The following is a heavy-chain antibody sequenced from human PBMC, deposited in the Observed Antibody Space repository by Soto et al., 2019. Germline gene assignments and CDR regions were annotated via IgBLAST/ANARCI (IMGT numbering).Heavy chain of an antibody. CDR2: IYPGDSDT. D-gene: IGHD2-2*02. V-gene: IGHV5-51*01. CDR3: ARHAIGYCSSTSCYSWHYYYYMDV. CDR1: GYSFTSYW. J-gene: IGHJ6*03. Sequence: GESLKISCKGSGYSFTSYWIGWVRQMPGKGLEWMGIIYPGDSDTRYSPSFQGQVTISADRSISTAYLQWSSLKASDTAMYYWARHAIGYCSSTSCYSWHYYYYMDVWGKGTTVTVSS.